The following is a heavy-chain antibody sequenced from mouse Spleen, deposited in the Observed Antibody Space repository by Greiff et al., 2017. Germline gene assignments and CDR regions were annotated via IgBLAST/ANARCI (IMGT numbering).Heavy chain of an antibody. J-gene: IGHJ2*01. CDR3: ARERGNYFDY. Sequence: EVKLVESGGGLVKPGGSLKLSCAASGFTFSSYAMSWVRQTPEKRLEWVATISSGGSYTYYPDSVKGRFTISRDNAKNTLYLQMSSLRSEDTAMYYCARERGNYFDYWGQGTTLTVSS. V-gene: IGHV5-9-1*01. CDR2: ISSGGSYT. CDR1: GFTFSSYA.